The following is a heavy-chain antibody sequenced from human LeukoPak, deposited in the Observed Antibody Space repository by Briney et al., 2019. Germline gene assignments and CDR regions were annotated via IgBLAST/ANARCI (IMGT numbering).Heavy chain of an antibody. Sequence: SETLSLTCTVSGGSISSGDCYWSWIRQPPGKGLEWIGYIYYSGSTYYNPSLKSRVTISVDTSKNQFSLKLSSVTAADTAVYYCARVGIAAHFDYWGQGTLVTVSS. CDR2: IYYSGST. CDR3: ARVGIAAHFDY. CDR1: GGSISSGDCY. J-gene: IGHJ4*02. V-gene: IGHV4-30-4*01. D-gene: IGHD6-6*01.